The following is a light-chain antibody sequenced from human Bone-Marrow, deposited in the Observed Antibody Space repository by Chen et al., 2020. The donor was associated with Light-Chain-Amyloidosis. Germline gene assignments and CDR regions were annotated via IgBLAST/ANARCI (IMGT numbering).Light chain of an antibody. CDR1: QSITKV. CDR3: QQSYSTPT. J-gene: IGKJ4*01. CDR2: TAS. Sequence: DIQMTQPPSSLSASVGDRVTITCLASQSITKVLHWYQQKPGKGPKLLIYTASSLQSGVPTRFSGSGSGTDFSLTISSVQQEDHATYYCQQSYSTPTFGGGTKLEIK. V-gene: IGKV1-39*01.